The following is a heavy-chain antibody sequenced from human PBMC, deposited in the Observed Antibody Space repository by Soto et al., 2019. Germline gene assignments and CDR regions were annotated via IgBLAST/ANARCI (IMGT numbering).Heavy chain of an antibody. J-gene: IGHJ4*02. D-gene: IGHD5-18*01. CDR2: IIPIFGTA. V-gene: IGHV1-69*06. Sequence: QVQLVQSGAEVKKPGSSVKVSCKASGGTFSSYAISWVRQAHGQGLEWMGGIIPIFGTANYAQKFKGRVTITADKSTSTAYMELSSLSSEDTAVYYCATHLVDTAMGFDYWGQGTLVNVSS. CDR3: ATHLVDTAMGFDY. CDR1: GGTFSSYA.